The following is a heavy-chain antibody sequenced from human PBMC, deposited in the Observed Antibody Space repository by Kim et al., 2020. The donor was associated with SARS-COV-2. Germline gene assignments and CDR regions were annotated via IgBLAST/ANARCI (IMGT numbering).Heavy chain of an antibody. J-gene: IGHJ4*02. Sequence: NPTPKSRVTISVDTSKNQFSLKLSSVTAADTAVYYCARSYYDFWSGYYRDWGQGTLVTVSS. D-gene: IGHD3-3*01. CDR3: ARSYYDFWSGYYRD. V-gene: IGHV4-39*01.